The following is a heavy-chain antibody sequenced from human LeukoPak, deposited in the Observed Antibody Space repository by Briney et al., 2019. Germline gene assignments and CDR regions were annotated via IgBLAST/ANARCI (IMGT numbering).Heavy chain of an antibody. J-gene: IGHJ4*02. CDR3: AKESPYSYGYFDY. CDR2: IRYDGSNK. V-gene: IGHV3-30*02. CDR1: GFTFSSYG. D-gene: IGHD5-18*01. Sequence: GGSLRLSCAASGFTFSSYGMHWVRQAPGKGLEWVAFIRYDGSNKYYADSVKGRFTISRDNSKNTLYLQMNSLRAEDTAVYYCAKESPYSYGYFDYWGQGTLVTVSS.